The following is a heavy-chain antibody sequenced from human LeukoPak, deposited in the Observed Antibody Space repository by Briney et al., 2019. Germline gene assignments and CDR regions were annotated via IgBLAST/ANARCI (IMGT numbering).Heavy chain of an antibody. J-gene: IGHJ4*02. D-gene: IGHD5-18*01. CDR2: IKSKPDGGTT. Sequence: GGSLRLSCAASGFTFSNAWMSWVRQAPGKGLEWVGRIKSKPDGGTTDYAAPVKGRFTISRDDSQNTVYLQMNSLKTEDTAVYYCTTELGSPDTAMIGYWGQGTLVTVSS. CDR3: TTELGSPDTAMIGY. CDR1: GFTFSNAW. V-gene: IGHV3-15*01.